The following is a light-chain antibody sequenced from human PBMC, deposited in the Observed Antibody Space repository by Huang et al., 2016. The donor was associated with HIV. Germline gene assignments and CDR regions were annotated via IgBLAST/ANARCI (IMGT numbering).Light chain of an antibody. J-gene: IGKJ4*01. Sequence: DIQMTQSPSSLSASVGDRVTVTCQASQDIGKSLNWYQHKPGRAPKHLIHDVSILETGVPSRFSGSGSGTHFTFTIKSLQPEDIATYYCQQYDNVSLAFGGGTKVEMK. CDR2: DVS. CDR1: QDIGKS. V-gene: IGKV1-33*01. CDR3: QQYDNVSLA.